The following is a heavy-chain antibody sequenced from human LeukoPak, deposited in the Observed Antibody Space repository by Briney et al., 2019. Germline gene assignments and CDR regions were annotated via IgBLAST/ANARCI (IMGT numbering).Heavy chain of an antibody. CDR3: ARAPSYSNYYYGMDV. D-gene: IGHD4-4*01. CDR1: GFTVSSNY. V-gene: IGHV3-53*01. Sequence: GGSLRLSCAASGFTVSSNYMSWVRQAPGKGLEWVSVIYSGGSTYYADSVKGRLTISRDNSKNTLYLQMNSLRAEDTAVYYCARAPSYSNYYYGMDVWGQGTTVTVSS. CDR2: IYSGGST. J-gene: IGHJ6*02.